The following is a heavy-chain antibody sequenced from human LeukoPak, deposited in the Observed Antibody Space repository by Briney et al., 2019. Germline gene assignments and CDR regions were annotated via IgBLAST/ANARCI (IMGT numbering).Heavy chain of an antibody. J-gene: IGHJ4*02. CDR1: AGSISSYY. V-gene: IGHV4-59*01. Sequence: SETLSLTCSVSAGSISSYYWSWIRQPPGKGLEWIGYIYYPGSTNYSPSLKSRVTISLDMSKNQFSLKLSSVTAADTAVYYCVGVSGSYSSGDYWGQGTPVTVSS. CDR2: IYYPGST. CDR3: VGVSGSYSSGDY. D-gene: IGHD3-10*01.